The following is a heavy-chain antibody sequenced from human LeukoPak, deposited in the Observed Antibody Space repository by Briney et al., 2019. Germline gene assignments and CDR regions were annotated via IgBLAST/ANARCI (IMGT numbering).Heavy chain of an antibody. J-gene: IGHJ5*01. D-gene: IGHD2-21*02. CDR2: INPNIGDA. V-gene: IGHV1-2*02. Sequence: ASVEVSCKASGYTFTDYFIHWVRQAPGQGLEWMGWINPNIGDASYAQKFQDRVTMTRDRSINTAYMELSRLTSDDTAVYYCARMALDGGDSIGFDSWGQGTLDTVSS. CDR1: GYTFTDYF. CDR3: ARMALDGGDSIGFDS.